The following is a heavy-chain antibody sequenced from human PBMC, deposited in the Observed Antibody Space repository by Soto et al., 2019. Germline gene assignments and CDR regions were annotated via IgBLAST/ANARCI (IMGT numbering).Heavy chain of an antibody. Sequence: ASVKVSCKASGYTFTSYGISWVRQAPGQRLEWMGWINAGNGNTKYPQKFQGRVTITRDTSASTAYMELSSLRSEDTAVYYCARGITLPTPLDYWGQGTLVTVSS. J-gene: IGHJ4*02. CDR1: GYTFTSYG. CDR2: INAGNGNT. V-gene: IGHV1-3*01. CDR3: ARGITLPTPLDY. D-gene: IGHD1-20*01.